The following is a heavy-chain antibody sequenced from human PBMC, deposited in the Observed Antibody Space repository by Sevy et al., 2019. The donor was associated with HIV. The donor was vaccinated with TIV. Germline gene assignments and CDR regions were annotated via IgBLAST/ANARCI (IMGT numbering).Heavy chain of an antibody. CDR1: EFTFSNYA. Sequence: GGSLRLSCAASEFTFSNYAIYWVRQAPGKGLEWVAVISYDGGNKYYADSVKGRFTISRDNSKNTLYLQMNSLRAEDTALYYCARDLNEWQRWRYCYVMDIWGQGTTVTVSS. D-gene: IGHD5-12*01. J-gene: IGHJ6*02. CDR3: ARDLNEWQRWRYCYVMDI. CDR2: ISYDGGNK. V-gene: IGHV3-30-3*01.